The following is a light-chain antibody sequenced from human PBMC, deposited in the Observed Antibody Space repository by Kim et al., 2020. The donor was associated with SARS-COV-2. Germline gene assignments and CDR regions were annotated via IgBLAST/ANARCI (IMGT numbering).Light chain of an antibody. CDR1: TYNIGTYA. CDR3: AGWDDRLSVVL. CDR2: DYN. Sequence: QRVTFSCSGSTYNIGTYAVNWYQQVPGTAPKLLIYDYNERSSGVPDRFSGSKSGTSAFLAISGLQPEDEAEYYCAGWDDRLSVVLFGGGTQLTVL. J-gene: IGLJ3*02. V-gene: IGLV1-44*01.